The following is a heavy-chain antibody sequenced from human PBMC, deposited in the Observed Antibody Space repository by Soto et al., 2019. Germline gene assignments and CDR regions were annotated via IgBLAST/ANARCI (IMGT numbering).Heavy chain of an antibody. CDR1: SGSINSFY. V-gene: IGHV4-4*07. J-gene: IGHJ4*02. Sequence: PSETLSLTCTVSSGSINSFYWAWMRQPAGKGLEWIGRIHSSGTTNYNPSLSSRVTMSVDPSKNQFSLRLTSVTAADTAVYYCARDRIIGTSYSDYGGQGILVTVS. D-gene: IGHD1-7*01. CDR2: IHSSGTT. CDR3: ARDRIIGTSYSDY.